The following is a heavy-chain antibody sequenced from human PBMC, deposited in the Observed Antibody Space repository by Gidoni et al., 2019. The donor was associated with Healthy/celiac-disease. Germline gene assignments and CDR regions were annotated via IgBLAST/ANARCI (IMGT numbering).Heavy chain of an antibody. J-gene: IGHJ5*02. CDR2: GST. V-gene: IGHV4-59*01. Sequence: GSTNYNPSLKSRVTISVDTSKNQFSLKLSSVTAADTAVYYCARDLWAGHDSSGWPFDPWGQGTLVTVSS. D-gene: IGHD3-22*01. CDR3: ARDLWAGHDSSGWPFDP.